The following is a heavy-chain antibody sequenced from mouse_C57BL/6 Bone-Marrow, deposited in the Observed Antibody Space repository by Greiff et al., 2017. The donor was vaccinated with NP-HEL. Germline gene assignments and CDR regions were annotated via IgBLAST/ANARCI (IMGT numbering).Heavy chain of an antibody. CDR2: IDPENGDT. Sequence: VQLQQSGAELVRPGASVKLSCTASGFNIKDDYMHWVKQRPEQGLEWIGWIDPENGDTEYASKVQGKATITADTSSNTAYLQLSSLTSEDTAVYYCTTMITPYWYFDVWGTGTTVTVSS. CDR1: GFNIKDDY. D-gene: IGHD2-4*01. J-gene: IGHJ1*03. CDR3: TTMITPYWYFDV. V-gene: IGHV14-4*01.